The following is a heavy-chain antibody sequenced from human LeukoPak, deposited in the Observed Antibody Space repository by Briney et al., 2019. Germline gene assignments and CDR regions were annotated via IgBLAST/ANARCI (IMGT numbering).Heavy chain of an antibody. D-gene: IGHD3-22*01. Sequence: GGSLRLSCAASGFTFSSYAMPWVRQAPGKGPEWVAVISYDGSNKYYADSVKGRFTISRDNSKNTLYLQMNSLRAEDTAVYYCAREGMNYYDSSGWFDYWGQGTLVTVSS. J-gene: IGHJ4*02. CDR2: ISYDGSNK. CDR1: GFTFSSYA. CDR3: AREGMNYYDSSGWFDY. V-gene: IGHV3-30-3*01.